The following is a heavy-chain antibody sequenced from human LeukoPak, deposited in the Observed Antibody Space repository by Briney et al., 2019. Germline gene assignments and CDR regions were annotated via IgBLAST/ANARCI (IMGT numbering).Heavy chain of an antibody. CDR1: GGSISNSSFY. CDR3: ARLFLRFGEFSFDY. D-gene: IGHD3-10*01. V-gene: IGHV4-39*02. Sequence: PSETLSLTCTVSGGSISNSSFYWGWIRQPPGKGLEWIGNIYYRGSTYYNSSLRSRVSISVDTSKNYFSLKVSSVTAADTAVYYCARLFLRFGEFSFDYWGQGTLVTVSS. J-gene: IGHJ4*02. CDR2: IYYRGST.